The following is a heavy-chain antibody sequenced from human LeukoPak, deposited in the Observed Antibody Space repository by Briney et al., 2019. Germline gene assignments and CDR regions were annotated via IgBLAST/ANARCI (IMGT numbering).Heavy chain of an antibody. Sequence: SETLSLTCTVSGDSIRRYYWSWIRQPAGKGLEWIGRFYTSGSTIYNPSLKSRVTMSADTSKNHVSLRLSSVTPADTAVYYCARGGGGWYGDAFDVWGQRTVVTVSS. J-gene: IGHJ3*01. V-gene: IGHV4-4*07. CDR1: GDSIRRYY. CDR3: ARGGGGWYGDAFDV. CDR2: FYTSGST. D-gene: IGHD6-19*01.